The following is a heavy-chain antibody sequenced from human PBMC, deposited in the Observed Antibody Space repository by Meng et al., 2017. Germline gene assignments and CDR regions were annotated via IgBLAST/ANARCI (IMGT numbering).Heavy chain of an antibody. D-gene: IGHD2-2*01. V-gene: IGHV4-59*01. CDR3: ARVVVVPAAKYLFDP. CDR2: IYYSGST. Sequence: SETLSLTCTVSGGSISSYYWSWIRQPPGKGLEWIGYIYYSGSTNYNPTLKSRVTISVDTSKNQFSLKLSSVTAADTAVYYCARVVVVPAAKYLFDPWGQGTLVTVSS. CDR1: GGSISSYY. J-gene: IGHJ5*02.